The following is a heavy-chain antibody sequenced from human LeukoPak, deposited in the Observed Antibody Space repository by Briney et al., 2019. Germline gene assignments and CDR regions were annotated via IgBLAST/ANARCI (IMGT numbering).Heavy chain of an antibody. J-gene: IGHJ6*02. Sequence: ASVKVSCKATGYTFTSDYMHWVRQPPAQGLEWKEIINPSGGSTSYAQKFLGRLTMIRDTSTSKVYMVLIRPVSEATTVYYCSSHRIAGVGDYGDYVAGFYYGMDVWGQGTTVTVSS. CDR3: SSHRIAGVGDYGDYVAGFYYGMDV. CDR2: INPSGGST. CDR1: GYTFTSDY. V-gene: IGHV1-46*01. D-gene: IGHD4-17*01.